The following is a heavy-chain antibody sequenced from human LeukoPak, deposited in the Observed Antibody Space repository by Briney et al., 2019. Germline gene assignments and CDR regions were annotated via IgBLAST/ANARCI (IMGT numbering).Heavy chain of an antibody. Sequence: PSETLSLTCTVSGGSISGSSYYWGWIRQPPGKGLEWIGSIYYSGSTYYNPSLKSRVTISVDTSKNQFSLKLSSVTAADTAVYYCARVVVPAADEFNWFDPWGQGTLVTVSS. CDR2: IYYSGST. J-gene: IGHJ5*02. CDR1: GGSISGSSYY. V-gene: IGHV4-39*07. D-gene: IGHD2-2*01. CDR3: ARVVVPAADEFNWFDP.